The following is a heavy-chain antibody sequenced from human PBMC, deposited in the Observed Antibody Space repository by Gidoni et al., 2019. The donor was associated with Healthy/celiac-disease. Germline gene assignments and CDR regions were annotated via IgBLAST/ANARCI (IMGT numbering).Heavy chain of an antibody. CDR2: ISGSGGST. Sequence: EVQLLASGGGLVQPGGSLRLSCAASGFTFRSSAMRWVRQAPGQGLEWVSAISGSGGSTYYADSVKGRFTISRDNSKNTLYLQMNSLRAEDTAVYYCAKDGPLLRYFDWLSGYFDYWGQGTLVTVSS. CDR1: GFTFRSSA. J-gene: IGHJ4*02. V-gene: IGHV3-23*01. D-gene: IGHD3-9*01. CDR3: AKDGPLLRYFDWLSGYFDY.